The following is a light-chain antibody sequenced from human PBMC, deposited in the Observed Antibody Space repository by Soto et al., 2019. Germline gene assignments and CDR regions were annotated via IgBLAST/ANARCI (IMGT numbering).Light chain of an antibody. J-gene: IGKJ2*01. Sequence: EIVLTQSPGTLSLSPGERATLSCRASQSVSSSYLAWYQQKPGQAPRLLIYGASSRATGIPDRFSGSGSGTDFTLTISRLEPEAFAVYYCQQYGSSPAYTFGQRTKLEIK. V-gene: IGKV3-20*01. CDR1: QSVSSSY. CDR2: GAS. CDR3: QQYGSSPAYT.